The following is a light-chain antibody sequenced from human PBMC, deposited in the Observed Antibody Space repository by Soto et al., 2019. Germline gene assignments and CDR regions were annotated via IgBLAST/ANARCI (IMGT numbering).Light chain of an antibody. V-gene: IGLV2-14*01. Sequence: QSVLTQPASVSGSPGQSITISCTGTSSDVGGYNYVSWYQQHPGKAPKVMIYDVSNRPSGVSNRFSGSKSGNTASLSISGLQAEDEADYYCSSYTSRSNYVFGTGTKVTVL. CDR3: SSYTSRSNYV. J-gene: IGLJ1*01. CDR1: SSDVGGYNY. CDR2: DVS.